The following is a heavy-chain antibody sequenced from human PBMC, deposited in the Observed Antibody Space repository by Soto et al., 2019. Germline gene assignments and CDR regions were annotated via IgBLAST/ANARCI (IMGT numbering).Heavy chain of an antibody. D-gene: IGHD6-13*01. CDR3: ARDLAAVPRAVDY. V-gene: IGHV4-59*01. Sequence: QVQLQESGPGLLKPSETLSLTCTVSGGSISSYFYIWVRQPPGKGLEWIGSVYYTGTTDYNPSLKSRFTISVDTSKTQVSLNLRSVTAADTAVYYCARDLAAVPRAVDYWGRGTLVTVSS. CDR2: VYYTGTT. J-gene: IGHJ4*02. CDR1: GGSISSYF.